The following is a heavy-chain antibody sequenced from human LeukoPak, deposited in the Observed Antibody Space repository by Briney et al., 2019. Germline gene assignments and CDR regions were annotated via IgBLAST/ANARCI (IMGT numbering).Heavy chain of an antibody. Sequence: PGGSLRLSCAASGFDFSNYDMTWVRQAPGKGLEYVSSISRGGNYIYSEDSVRGRFSISRNNAENSLFLQMNSLRGEDTAVYYCARIGPGTDVYNSFDYWGQGTLVAVSS. CDR1: GFDFSNYD. V-gene: IGHV3-21*01. CDR3: ARIGPGTDVYNSFDY. CDR2: ISRGGNYI. D-gene: IGHD5-24*01. J-gene: IGHJ4*02.